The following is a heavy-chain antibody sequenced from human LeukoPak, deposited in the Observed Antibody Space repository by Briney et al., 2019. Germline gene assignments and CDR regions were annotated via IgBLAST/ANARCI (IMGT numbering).Heavy chain of an antibody. D-gene: IGHD2-15*01. CDR1: GFTFSSYW. J-gene: IGHJ4*02. CDR3: ARDRGFRYCSGGSCGWFDY. Sequence: SGGSLRLSCAASGFTFSSYWMSWVRQAPGKGLEWVANIKQDGSEKYYVDSVKGRFTISRDNAKNSLYLQMNSLRAEDTAVYYCARDRGFRYCSGGSCGWFDYWGQGTLVTVSS. CDR2: IKQDGSEK. V-gene: IGHV3-7*01.